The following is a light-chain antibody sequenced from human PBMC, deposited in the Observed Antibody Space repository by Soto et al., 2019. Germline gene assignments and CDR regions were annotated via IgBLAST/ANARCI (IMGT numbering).Light chain of an antibody. Sequence: NFMLTQPHSVSESPERTVTISCTRSSGSIASNYVQWYQQRPGSAPIIVIYEDNQRPSGVPDRFSGSIDSSSNSASLTISGLKTEDEADYYCQSYDSTTWVFGGGTQLTVL. V-gene: IGLV6-57*03. CDR1: SGSIASNY. J-gene: IGLJ3*02. CDR2: EDN. CDR3: QSYDSTTWV.